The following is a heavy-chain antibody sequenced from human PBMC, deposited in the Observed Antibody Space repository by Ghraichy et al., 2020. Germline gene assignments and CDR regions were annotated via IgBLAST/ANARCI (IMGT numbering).Heavy chain of an antibody. CDR3: VRDMRYYGSGTYLLHGMDV. J-gene: IGHJ6*02. CDR2: IYHTGST. Sequence: SETLSLTCTVSGGSISNSNWWSWVRQPPGKGLEWIGDIYHTGSTDFNPSLKSRVTISVDKSKNYFSLKVTSVTAADTAVYYCVRDMRYYGSGTYLLHGMDVWGQGTTVTVSS. V-gene: IGHV4-4*02. D-gene: IGHD3-10*01. CDR1: GGSISNSNW.